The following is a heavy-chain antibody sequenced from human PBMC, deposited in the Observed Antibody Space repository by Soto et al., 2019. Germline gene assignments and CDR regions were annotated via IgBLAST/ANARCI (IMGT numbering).Heavy chain of an antibody. Sequence: QVQLVQSGAEVKKPGASVKVSCKASGYSFTSYDMNWVRQAPGQGLEWMGWVNPNSGDTDYAQKFQDGVTMTTDTSIRTAYMELSSLRSEDTAVYYCARVSFLAPVTGAEIFDFWGQGTMVTVSS. CDR1: GYSFTSYD. CDR2: VNPNSGDT. D-gene: IGHD2-21*02. V-gene: IGHV1-8*01. J-gene: IGHJ3*01. CDR3: ARVSFLAPVTGAEIFDF.